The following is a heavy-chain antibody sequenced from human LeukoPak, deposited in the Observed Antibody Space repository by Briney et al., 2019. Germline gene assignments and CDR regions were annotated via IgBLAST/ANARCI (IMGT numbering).Heavy chain of an antibody. D-gene: IGHD2-8*02. CDR1: GFTFSNYA. V-gene: IGHV3-23*01. J-gene: IGHJ2*01. CDR3: AKDLCSGVCFGWYFDL. CDR2: INDGVGST. Sequence: GGSLRLSCSASGFTFSNYAMSWVRQAPGKGLEWVSAINDGVGSTYYADSVKGRFTISRDNSKNTLYLQMNSLRAEDTAVYYCAKDLCSGVCFGWYFDLWGRGTLVTVSS.